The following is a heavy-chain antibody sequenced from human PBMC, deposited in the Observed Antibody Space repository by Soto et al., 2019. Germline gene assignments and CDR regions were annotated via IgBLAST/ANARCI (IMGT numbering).Heavy chain of an antibody. CDR1: GYTFTSYY. V-gene: IGHV1-46*01. CDR2: INPSGGST. Sequence: ASVKVSCKASGYTFTSYYMHWVRQAPGQGLEWMGIINPSGGSTSYAQKFQGRVTMTRDTSTSTVYMELSSLRSEDTAVYYCARDISILLYSSGWYSIDYWGQGTLVTVSS. CDR3: ARDISILLYSSGWYSIDY. J-gene: IGHJ4*02. D-gene: IGHD6-19*01.